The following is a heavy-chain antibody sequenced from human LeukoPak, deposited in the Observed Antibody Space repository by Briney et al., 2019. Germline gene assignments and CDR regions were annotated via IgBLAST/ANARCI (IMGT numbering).Heavy chain of an antibody. D-gene: IGHD2-2*02. Sequence: PGGSLRLSCAASGFTFSSYDMHWVRQATGKGLEWVSAIGTAGDTYYPGSVKGRFTISRENAKNSLYLQMNSLRAGDTAVYYCAKGGRYQLLYGSFDYWGQGTLVTVSS. CDR3: AKGGRYQLLYGSFDY. J-gene: IGHJ4*02. CDR2: IGTAGDT. V-gene: IGHV3-13*01. CDR1: GFTFSSYD.